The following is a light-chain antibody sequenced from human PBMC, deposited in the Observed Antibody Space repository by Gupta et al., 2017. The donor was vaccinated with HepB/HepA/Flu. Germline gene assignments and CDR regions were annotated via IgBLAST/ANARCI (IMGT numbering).Light chain of an antibody. CDR2: SNN. Sequence: QSVLTQPPSVSGTPGQRVTISCSGSSSNIGSNSVSWFQHLLGTAPKLLIYSNNQRPSGVPDRISGSKSGTSASLAISGLRSEDEADYYCAAWDDKLFWMFGGGTNLTVL. CDR1: SSNIGSNS. V-gene: IGLV1-47*01. CDR3: AAWDDKLFWM. J-gene: IGLJ3*02.